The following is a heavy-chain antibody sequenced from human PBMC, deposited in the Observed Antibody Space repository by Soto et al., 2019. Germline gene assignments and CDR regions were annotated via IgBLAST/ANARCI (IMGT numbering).Heavy chain of an antibody. D-gene: IGHD1-26*01. V-gene: IGHV3-64D*06. CDR3: LKESGSEAFDY. CDR2: ISSNGGST. Sequence: GGSLRLSCSASGFTFSSYAMHWVRQAPGKGLEYVSAISSNGGSTYYADSVKGRFTISRDNSKNTLYLQMSSLRAEDTAVYYCLKESGSEAFDYWGQGTLVTVSS. J-gene: IGHJ4*02. CDR1: GFTFSSYA.